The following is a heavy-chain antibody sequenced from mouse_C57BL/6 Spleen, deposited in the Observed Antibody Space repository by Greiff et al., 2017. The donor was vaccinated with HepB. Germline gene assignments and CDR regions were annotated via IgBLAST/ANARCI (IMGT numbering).Heavy chain of an antibody. CDR1: GFTFSSYA. Sequence: EVMLVESGEGLVKPGGSLKLSCAASGFTFSSYAMSWVRQTPEKRLEWVAYISSGGDYIYYADTVKGRFTISRDNARNTLYLQMSSLKSEDTAMYYCTRGVDYDYDDAYWGQGTLVTVSA. D-gene: IGHD2-4*01. CDR3: TRGVDYDYDDAY. CDR2: ISSGGDYI. J-gene: IGHJ3*01. V-gene: IGHV5-9-1*02.